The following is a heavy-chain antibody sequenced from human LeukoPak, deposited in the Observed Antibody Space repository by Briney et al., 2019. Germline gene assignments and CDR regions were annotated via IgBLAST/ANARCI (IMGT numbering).Heavy chain of an antibody. D-gene: IGHD3-22*01. Sequence: SETLSLTCAVYGGSFSGYYWSWIRQPPGKGLEWIGEINHSGSTASNPSLRSRVTISVDTSKNQFSLKVNSATAADTAVYYCAREVEYYDSSGYRPHAFDIWGQGTLVTVSS. CDR2: INHSGST. CDR3: AREVEYYDSSGYRPHAFDI. CDR1: GGSFSGYY. V-gene: IGHV4-34*01. J-gene: IGHJ3*02.